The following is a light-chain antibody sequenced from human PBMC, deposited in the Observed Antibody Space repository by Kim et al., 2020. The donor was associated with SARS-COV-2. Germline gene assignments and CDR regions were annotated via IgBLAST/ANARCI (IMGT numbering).Light chain of an antibody. V-gene: IGLV3-21*04. CDR1: TIGSKT. Sequence: PGKTARITCDGNTIGSKTVRWYQQKPGRAPVVVIYYDTDRPSGVPERFSGSNSANTATLTITRVEAGDEADYYCHVWDTGSDHQVFGTGTKVTVL. CDR3: HVWDTGSDHQV. CDR2: YDT. J-gene: IGLJ1*01.